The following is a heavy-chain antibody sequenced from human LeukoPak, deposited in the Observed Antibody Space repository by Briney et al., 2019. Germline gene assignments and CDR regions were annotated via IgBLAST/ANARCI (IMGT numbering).Heavy chain of an antibody. Sequence: GGSLRLSCAASGFTFSSYSMNWVRQAPGKGLEWVSSISSSSSYIYYADSVKGRFTISRDNAKNSLYLQMNSLRAEDTAVYYCARDYYGSGSQYYYGMDVWGQGTTVTVSS. CDR3: ARDYYGSGSQYYYGMDV. CDR1: GFTFSSYS. V-gene: IGHV3-21*01. CDR2: ISSSSSYI. D-gene: IGHD3-10*01. J-gene: IGHJ6*02.